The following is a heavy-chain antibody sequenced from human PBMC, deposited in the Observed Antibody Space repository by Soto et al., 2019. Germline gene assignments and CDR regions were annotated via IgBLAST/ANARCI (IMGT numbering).Heavy chain of an antibody. D-gene: IGHD6-19*01. V-gene: IGHV3-30*18. CDR3: AKGGRQWRVTSDFNS. Sequence: VQLVESGGGVVQPGRSLRLSCAASGFTFSDYAMHWVRQAPGKGLEWVAVVSHDGRNTHYADSVKGRFTISRDSSKNTVSLEMTRPRAEDTAVYSGAKGGRQWRVTSDFNSWGQGALVTVSS. CDR1: GFTFSDYA. J-gene: IGHJ4*02. CDR2: VSHDGRNT.